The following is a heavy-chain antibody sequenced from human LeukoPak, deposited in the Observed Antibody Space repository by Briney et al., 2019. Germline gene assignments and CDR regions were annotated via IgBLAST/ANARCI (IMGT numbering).Heavy chain of an antibody. CDR1: GGSVSSGSYY. CDR3: ARQTWLIDY. D-gene: IGHD5-12*01. CDR2: IYYTGTT. J-gene: IGHJ4*02. V-gene: IGHV4-61*01. Sequence: SETLSLTCTVSGGSVSSGSYYWSWIRQPPGKGLEWIGHIYYTGTTNYNPSLKSRVTISLDTSKNQFSLKVSSLTAADTAVYYCARQTWLIDYWGQGTLITVSS.